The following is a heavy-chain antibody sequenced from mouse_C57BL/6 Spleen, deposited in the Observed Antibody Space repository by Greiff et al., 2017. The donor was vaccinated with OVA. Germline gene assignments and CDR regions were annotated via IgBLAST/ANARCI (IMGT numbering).Heavy chain of an antibody. D-gene: IGHD1-1*01. CDR2: ISYDGSN. CDR1: GYSITSGYY. CDR3: ARGTTVVGRYFDG. V-gene: IGHV3-6*01. J-gene: IGHJ1*03. Sequence: DVKLQESGPGLVKPSQSLSLTCSVTGYSITSGYYWNWIRQFPGNKLEWMGYISYDGSNNYNQSLKNRISITRDTSKNQFFLKVNSVTTEDTATDYCARGTTVVGRYFDGWGTGTTVTVSS.